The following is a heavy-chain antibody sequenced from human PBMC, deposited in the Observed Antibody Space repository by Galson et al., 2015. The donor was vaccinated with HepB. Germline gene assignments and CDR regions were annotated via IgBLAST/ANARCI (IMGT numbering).Heavy chain of an antibody. J-gene: IGHJ6*02. CDR2: INPNSGDT. Sequence: SVKVSCKASGYTFTGYYMHWVRQAPGQGLEWTGWINPNSGDTKYAQKFQGRVTMTRDTSISTAYMELSRLTSDDTAVYYCAREGVGPTTNYYGMDVWGQGTTVSVSS. V-gene: IGHV1-2*02. D-gene: IGHD1-26*01. CDR1: GYTFTGYY. CDR3: AREGVGPTTNYYGMDV.